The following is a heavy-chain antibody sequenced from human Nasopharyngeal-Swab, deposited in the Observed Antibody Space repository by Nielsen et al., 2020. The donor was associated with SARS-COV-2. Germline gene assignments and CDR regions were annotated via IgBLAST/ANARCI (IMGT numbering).Heavy chain of an antibody. CDR3: ARDWPGRYFDY. J-gene: IGHJ4*02. Sequence: GESLKISCAASGFTFSDYYMSWIRQAPGKGLEWVSYISSSSSYTNYADSVKGRFTISRDNAKNSLYLQMNSLRAEDTAAYYCARDWPGRYFDYWGQGTLVTVSS. V-gene: IGHV3-11*05. D-gene: IGHD3-10*01. CDR1: GFTFSDYY. CDR2: ISSSSSYT.